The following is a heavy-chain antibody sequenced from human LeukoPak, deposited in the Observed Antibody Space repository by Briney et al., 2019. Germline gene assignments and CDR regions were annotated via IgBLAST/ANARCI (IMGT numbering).Heavy chain of an antibody. J-gene: IGHJ4*02. Sequence: GGSLRLSCAASGFTFSSYSMSWVRQAPGKGLEWVSVIYSGGSTYYADSVRGRFTISRDNSKNTLYLQMNSLRAEDTAVYYCARGRSSGWYRELFDYWGQGTLVTVSS. CDR2: IYSGGST. CDR3: ARGRSSGWYRELFDY. CDR1: GFTFSSYS. D-gene: IGHD6-19*01. V-gene: IGHV3-66*01.